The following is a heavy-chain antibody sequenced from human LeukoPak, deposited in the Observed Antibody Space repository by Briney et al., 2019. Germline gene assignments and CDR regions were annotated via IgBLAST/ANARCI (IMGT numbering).Heavy chain of an antibody. CDR2: IYYSGST. D-gene: IGHD3-10*01. V-gene: IGHV4-59*11. Sequence: SETLSLTCSVSGASISSHYWSWIRQPPGKGLEWIGYIYYSGSTNYNPSLKSRVTISVDTSKNQFSLKLSSVTAADTAVYYCARGYYGSGSYFAFDIWGQGTMVTVSS. CDR3: ARGYYGSGSYFAFDI. J-gene: IGHJ3*02. CDR1: GASISSHY.